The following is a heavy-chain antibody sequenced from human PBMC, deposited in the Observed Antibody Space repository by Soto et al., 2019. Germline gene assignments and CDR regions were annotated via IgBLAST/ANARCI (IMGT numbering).Heavy chain of an antibody. V-gene: IGHV4-34*01. J-gene: IGHJ6*02. D-gene: IGHD4-17*01. Sequence: QVQLQQWGAGLLKPSETLSLNCAVYGGSFYWTWIRQPPGKGLEWIGEIRHSGSTNYNPSLKSRVNISIDRSKSQVSLTVYSVTAADTAVYYCARGGGDYDYAVDVWGQGTTVTVSS. CDR1: GGSFY. CDR3: ARGGGDYDYAVDV. CDR2: IRHSGST.